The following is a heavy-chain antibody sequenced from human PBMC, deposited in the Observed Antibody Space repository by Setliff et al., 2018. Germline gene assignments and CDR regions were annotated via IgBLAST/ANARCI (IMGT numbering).Heavy chain of an antibody. CDR2: TSFSGDNT. CDR3: AKDLFILNTIVVMGGF. J-gene: IGHJ4*02. V-gene: IGHV3-23*01. CDR1: GFTFSNYA. Sequence: GGSLRLSCAASGFTFSNYAIIWVRQAPGKGLEWVSTTSFSGDNTYYADSLKGRFTISRDNSKNTLYLQMNSLRAEDTAVYYCAKDLFILNTIVVMGGFWGQGTLGTAPQ. D-gene: IGHD2-21*01.